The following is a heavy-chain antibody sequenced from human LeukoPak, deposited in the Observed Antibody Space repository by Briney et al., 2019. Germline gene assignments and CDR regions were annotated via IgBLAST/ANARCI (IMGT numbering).Heavy chain of an antibody. D-gene: IGHD6-13*01. Sequence: SETLSLTCTVSGGSISSGSYYWGWIRQPPGTGLEWIGSIYYSGSTYYKPSLKSRVTISLDTSKNQFSLKLSSVTAADTAVYYCARADYSSTWSHDYYYMDVWGKGTTVTVSS. V-gene: IGHV4-39*07. CDR1: GGSISSGSYY. CDR3: ARADYSSTWSHDYYYMDV. J-gene: IGHJ6*03. CDR2: IYYSGST.